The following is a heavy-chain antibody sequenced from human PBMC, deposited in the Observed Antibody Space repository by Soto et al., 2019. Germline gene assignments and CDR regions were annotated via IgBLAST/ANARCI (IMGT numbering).Heavy chain of an antibody. CDR3: ASELGTSWFDP. J-gene: IGHJ5*02. CDR1: GGSISSGDYY. CDR2: IFYRGTT. Sequence: QMQLQESGPGLVKPSQTLSLTCTVSGGSISSGDYYWSWIRQPPGKGLEWLGYIFYRGTTYYNPSLKSPLSISVDTSTNHFSLKLTSVTAADTAVYYCASELGTSWFDPWGQGTLVTVSS. V-gene: IGHV4-30-4*01. D-gene: IGHD1-1*01.